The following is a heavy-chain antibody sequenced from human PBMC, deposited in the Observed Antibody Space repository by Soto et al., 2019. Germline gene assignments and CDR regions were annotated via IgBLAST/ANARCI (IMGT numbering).Heavy chain of an antibody. D-gene: IGHD3-16*01. V-gene: IGHV1-69*12. CDR3: AREGGENGYRHFDY. J-gene: IGHJ4*02. CDR1: GGTFSSYA. Sequence: QVQLVQSGAEVKKPGSSVKVSCKASGGTFSSYAISWVRQAPGQGLEWLGGIIPIFGTANYAQKFQGRVTITADESTSTAYMERSSLRSEDTAVYYCAREGGENGYRHFDYWGQGTLVTVSS. CDR2: IIPIFGTA.